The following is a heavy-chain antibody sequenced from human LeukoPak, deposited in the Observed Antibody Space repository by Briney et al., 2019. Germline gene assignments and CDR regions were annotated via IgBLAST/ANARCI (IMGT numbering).Heavy chain of an antibody. D-gene: IGHD1-26*01. J-gene: IGHJ5*02. CDR3: ARFHSGSYSNWFDP. CDR1: GYTFRDYY. V-gene: IGHV1-2*02. CDR2: INPNSGDT. Sequence: ASVKVSCRASGYTFRDYYMHWVRQAPGQGLEWMGWINPNSGDTHYAQKFQGSVSMTRDTSISTAYMELSSLRSEDTAVYYCARFHSGSYSNWFDPWGQGTLVTVSS.